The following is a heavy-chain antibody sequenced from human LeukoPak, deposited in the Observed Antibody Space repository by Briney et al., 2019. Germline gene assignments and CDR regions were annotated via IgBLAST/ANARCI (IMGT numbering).Heavy chain of an antibody. D-gene: IGHD3-22*01. CDR2: INHSGST. Sequence: SETLSLTCAVYGGSFSGYYWSWNRQPPGKGLEWIGEINHSGSTNYNPSLKSRVTISVDTSKNQFSLKLSSVTAADTAVYYCARDQYYYDNNVYSPFDYWGQGTLVTVSS. J-gene: IGHJ4*02. V-gene: IGHV4-34*01. CDR3: ARDQYYYDNNVYSPFDY. CDR1: GGSFSGYY.